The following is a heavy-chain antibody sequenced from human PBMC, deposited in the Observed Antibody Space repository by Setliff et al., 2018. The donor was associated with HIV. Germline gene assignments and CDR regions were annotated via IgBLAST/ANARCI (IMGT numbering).Heavy chain of an antibody. V-gene: IGHV3-20*01. J-gene: IGHJ4*02. CDR2: IDWSGGVT. Sequence: GGSLRLSCAASGFTFDNYGMSWVRQVPGKGLEWVSGIDWSGGVTRYAESVKGRLIISRDNAKNSLYLQMNSLRAEDTALYHCARMVAGFWGQGTLVTVSS. D-gene: IGHD6-19*01. CDR3: ARMVAGF. CDR1: GFTFDNYG.